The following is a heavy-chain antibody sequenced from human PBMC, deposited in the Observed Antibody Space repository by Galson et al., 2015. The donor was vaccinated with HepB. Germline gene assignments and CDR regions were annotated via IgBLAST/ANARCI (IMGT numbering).Heavy chain of an antibody. J-gene: IGHJ3*01. CDR2: IGQIHHGGST. CDR1: GDSISSSHW. Sequence: TLSLTCGVSGDSISSSHWWSWVRQPPGKGLEWIGEIGQIHHGGSTNYNPSLKSRVTISVDKSKNQFSLKLSSVTAADTAVYYCARDRTSYYGGNSAGFDVWGQGTMVTVSS. D-gene: IGHD4-23*01. CDR3: ARDRTSYYGGNSAGFDV. V-gene: IGHV4-4*02.